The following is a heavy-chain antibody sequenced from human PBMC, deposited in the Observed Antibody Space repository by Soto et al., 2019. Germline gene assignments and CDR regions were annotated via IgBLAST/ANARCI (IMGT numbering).Heavy chain of an antibody. CDR1: GYTFTSFG. D-gene: IGHD3-3*01. V-gene: IGHV1-18*01. CDR2: ISAFNGNT. Sequence: ASVKVSCKASGYTFTSFGINWVRQAPGQGLEWMGWISAFNGNTNYAQKFQDRVTLTTDTSTNTAYMELRSLRSDDTAVYYCVRDPSYTTFGVVIDYWGQGTLVTVSS. CDR3: VRDPSYTTFGVVIDY. J-gene: IGHJ4*02.